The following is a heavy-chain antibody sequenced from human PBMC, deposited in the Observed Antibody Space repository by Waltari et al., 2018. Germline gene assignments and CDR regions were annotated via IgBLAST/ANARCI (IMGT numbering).Heavy chain of an antibody. D-gene: IGHD7-27*01. CDR3: ARRAPGEGFDY. CDR1: GYTFSTYW. CDR2: IYPSDSDT. Sequence: EVQLVQSGAEVKKPGESLKISCKGSGYTFSTYWIGWVRQMPGKGLEWMGIIYPSDSDTRYSPSFEGQVTIAADKSISTVYLQWSSLKASDTAMYFCARRAPGEGFDYWGQGTLVTVSS. V-gene: IGHV5-51*01. J-gene: IGHJ4*02.